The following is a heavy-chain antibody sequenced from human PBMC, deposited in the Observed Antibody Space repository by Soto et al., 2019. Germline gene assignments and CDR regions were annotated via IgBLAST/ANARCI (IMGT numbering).Heavy chain of an antibody. CDR2: IYYSGST. CDR3: ASYMITFGGVIVPNP. CDR1: GGSISSSSYY. D-gene: IGHD3-16*02. J-gene: IGHJ5*02. V-gene: IGHV4-39*01. Sequence: LSLTCTVSGGSISSSSYYWGWIRQPPGKGLEWIGSIYYSGSTYYNPSLKSRVTISVDTSKNQFSLKLSSVTAADTAVYYCASYMITFGGVIVPNPWGQGTLVTVSS.